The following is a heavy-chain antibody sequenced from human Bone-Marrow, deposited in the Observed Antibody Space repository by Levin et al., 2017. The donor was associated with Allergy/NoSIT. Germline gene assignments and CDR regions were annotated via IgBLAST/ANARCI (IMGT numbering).Heavy chain of an antibody. CDR3: AKAYNFWSGYYDH. J-gene: IGHJ5*02. D-gene: IGHD3-3*01. V-gene: IGHV3-30*18. CDR1: GFNFNTYG. Sequence: LKISCVGSGFNFNTYGMHWVRQAPGRGLEWVAVISYDGSNKYYGDSVKGRFTISRDNSKNTLSLQMDSLTTEDTAVYYCAKAYNFWSGYYDHWGQGTLVSVYS. CDR2: ISYDGSNK.